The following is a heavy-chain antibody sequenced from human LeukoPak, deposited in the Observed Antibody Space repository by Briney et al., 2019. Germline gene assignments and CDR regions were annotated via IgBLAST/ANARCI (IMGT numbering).Heavy chain of an antibody. J-gene: IGHJ5*02. CDR3: ARLQKRRRITMVRGSYYWFDP. CDR1: GGSISSGGYS. Sequence: PLQTLSLTCAVSGGSISSGGYSWSWLRQPPGKGLEWIGYIYHSGSTNYNPSLKSRVTISVDTTKNQFSLKLSSVTAADTAVYYCARLQKRRRITMVRGSYYWFDPWGQGTLVTVSS. V-gene: IGHV4-30-2*01. CDR2: IYHSGST. D-gene: IGHD3-10*01.